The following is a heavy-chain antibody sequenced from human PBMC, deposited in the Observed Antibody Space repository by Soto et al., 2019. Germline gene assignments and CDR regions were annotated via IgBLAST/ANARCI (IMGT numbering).Heavy chain of an antibody. CDR2: IYSGGST. CDR1: GFTVSSNY. CDR3: ARSPMGATYFDY. D-gene: IGHD1-26*01. J-gene: IGHJ4*02. Sequence: EVQLVESGGGLIQPGGSLRLSCAASGFTVSSNYMSWVRQAPGKGLEWVSVIYSGGSTYYADSAKGRFTISRDNSKNTLYLQMNSLRAEDTAVYYCARSPMGATYFDYWGQGTLVSVSS. V-gene: IGHV3-53*01.